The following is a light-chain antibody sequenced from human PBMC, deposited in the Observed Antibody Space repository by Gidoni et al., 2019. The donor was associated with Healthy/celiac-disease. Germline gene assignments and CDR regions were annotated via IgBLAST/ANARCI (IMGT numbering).Light chain of an antibody. J-gene: IGKJ4*01. CDR3: QQYGSSPPALT. Sequence: EIVLTQSPGTLSLSPGERATLSCRASQSVSSSDLAWYQQKPGQAPRPLIYGASSRATGIPDRFSGSGSGTDFTLTISRLEPEDFAVYYCQQYGSSPPALTFGGGTKVEIK. CDR2: GAS. V-gene: IGKV3-20*01. CDR1: QSVSSSD.